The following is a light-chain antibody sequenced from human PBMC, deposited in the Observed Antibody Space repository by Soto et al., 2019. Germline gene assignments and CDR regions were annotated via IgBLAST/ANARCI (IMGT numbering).Light chain of an antibody. V-gene: IGKV1-5*01. J-gene: IGKJ4*01. CDR1: QSINNL. CDR3: QQYDTYPLT. CDR2: DVS. Sequence: DVQMTQSPSTLSASVGDRVTITCRASQSINNLLAWYQQKPGKAPKFLIYDVSTLESGVPSRFSGSGSGTEFTLTISSLPPEDFATYYWQQYDTYPLTFGRGTKVDIK.